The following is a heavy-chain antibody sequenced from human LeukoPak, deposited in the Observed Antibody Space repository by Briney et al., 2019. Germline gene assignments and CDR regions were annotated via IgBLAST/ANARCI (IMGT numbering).Heavy chain of an antibody. Sequence: GGSPRLSCAASGFTFSNLWMSWVRQAPGKGLKWVANIKQDGSEKYYVDSVKGRFTISRDNAQNSLYLQMNSLRAEDTAIYYCATSTAAAGTDWGQGTLVTVSS. CDR1: GFTFSNLW. V-gene: IGHV3-7*03. CDR2: IKQDGSEK. J-gene: IGHJ4*02. CDR3: ATSTAAAGTD. D-gene: IGHD6-13*01.